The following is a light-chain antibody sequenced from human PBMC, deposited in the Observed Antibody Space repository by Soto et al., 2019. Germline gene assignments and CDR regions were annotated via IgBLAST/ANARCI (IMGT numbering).Light chain of an antibody. J-gene: IGKJ3*01. CDR3: QKYSSVPV. CDR2: AAS. Sequence: DIQMTQSPTSLSASVGDRVTITCRASQDIRNFVAWYQQKPGKAPKLLIYAASTLQSGVPSRFSGSVSGPDFTLTINILQSEDVATYYCQKYSSVPVFGPGTKVEIK. CDR1: QDIRNF. V-gene: IGKV1-27*01.